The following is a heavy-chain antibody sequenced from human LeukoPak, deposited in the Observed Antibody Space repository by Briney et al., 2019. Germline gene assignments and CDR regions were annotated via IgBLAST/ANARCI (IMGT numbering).Heavy chain of an antibody. Sequence: GASVKVSCKASGYTFTGYYMHWVRQAPGQGLEWMGWLNPNSGGTNYAQKFQGRVTMTTDTSTSTTYIELRSLRSDDTAVYFCARDMAAAGDFDSWGQGTLVTVSS. CDR3: ARDMAAAGDFDS. CDR1: GYTFTGYY. CDR2: LNPNSGGT. V-gene: IGHV1-2*02. D-gene: IGHD6-13*01. J-gene: IGHJ4*02.